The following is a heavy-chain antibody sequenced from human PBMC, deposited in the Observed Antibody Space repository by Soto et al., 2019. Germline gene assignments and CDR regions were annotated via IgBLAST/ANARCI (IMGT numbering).Heavy chain of an antibody. V-gene: IGHV3-23*01. CDR3: AKDRPETTVTFWDY. CDR1: GFTFSSYA. CDR2: ISGSGGST. D-gene: IGHD4-17*01. Sequence: PGGSLRLSCAASGFTFSSYAMSWVRQAPGKGLEWVSAISGSGGSTYYADSVKGRFTISRVNSKNTLYLQMNSLRAEDTAVYYCAKDRPETTVTFWDYWGQGTLVTVSS. J-gene: IGHJ4*02.